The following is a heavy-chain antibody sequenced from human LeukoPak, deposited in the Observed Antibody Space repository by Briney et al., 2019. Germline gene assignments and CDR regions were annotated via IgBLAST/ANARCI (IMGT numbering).Heavy chain of an antibody. CDR3: AKVPGSGWIFDY. Sequence: PGGSLRLSCAASGFTFRSYAMSWVRQAPGKGLEWVSGISGSGSSSNYADSVKGRFTISRDNSKNTLYLQMNSLRAEDTAVYYCAKVPGSGWIFDYWGQGTLVTVSS. D-gene: IGHD6-19*01. J-gene: IGHJ4*02. CDR1: GFTFRSYA. CDR2: ISGSGSSS. V-gene: IGHV3-23*01.